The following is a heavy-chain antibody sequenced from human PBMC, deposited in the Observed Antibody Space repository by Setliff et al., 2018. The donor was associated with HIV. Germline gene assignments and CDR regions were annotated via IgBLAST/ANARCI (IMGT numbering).Heavy chain of an antibody. CDR1: GFTFSTYH. J-gene: IGHJ6*03. CDR2: ITQDGSDK. Sequence: GGSLRLSCAASGFTFSTYHMSWVRQAPGKGLEWVAKITQDGSDKHYVDSVKGRFTISRDNAENSVHLQMNSLRAEDTALYYCARGDQTGYYRTYFYYMDLWGKGTTVTVSS. V-gene: IGHV3-7*04. D-gene: IGHD3-9*01. CDR3: ARGDQTGYYRTYFYYMDL.